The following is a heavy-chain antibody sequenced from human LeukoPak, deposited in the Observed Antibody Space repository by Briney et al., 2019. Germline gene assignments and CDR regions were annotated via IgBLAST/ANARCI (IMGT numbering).Heavy chain of an antibody. CDR1: GFTFSSYA. Sequence: GGSLRLSCAASGFTFSSYAMSWVRQAPGKGLEWVSAISGSGGSTYYADSVKGRFTISRDNSKNTLYLQMNSLRAEDTAVYYCAKDTYYYDSSGYTPAVGYRGQGTLVTVSS. D-gene: IGHD3-22*01. J-gene: IGHJ4*02. CDR3: AKDTYYYDSSGYTPAVGY. CDR2: ISGSGGST. V-gene: IGHV3-23*01.